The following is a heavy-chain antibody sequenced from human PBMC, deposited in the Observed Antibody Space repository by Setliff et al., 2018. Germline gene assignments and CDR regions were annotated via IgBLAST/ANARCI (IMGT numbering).Heavy chain of an antibody. CDR3: AREPYDYIWGSYRSPYFDH. D-gene: IGHD3-16*02. J-gene: IGHJ4*02. CDR1: GYTFVGYY. Sequence: GASVKVSCKASGYTFVGYYLHWVRQAPGQGLEWMGWINPKTGGTNYAQKFQGRVTMTRDASINTAFMHLSSLKSDDMAVYYCAREPYDYIWGSYRSPYFDHWGQGALVTVPS. V-gene: IGHV1-2*02. CDR2: INPKTGGT.